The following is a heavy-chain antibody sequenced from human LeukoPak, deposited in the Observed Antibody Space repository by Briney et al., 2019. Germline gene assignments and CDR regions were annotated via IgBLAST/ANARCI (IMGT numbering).Heavy chain of an antibody. J-gene: IGHJ1*01. CDR3: ARNDFWSGYPYAEYFQH. Sequence: ASVKVSCKASGGTFSSYAISWVRQAPGQGLEWMGGIIPIFGTANYAQKFQGRVTITADESTSTAYMELGSLRSEDTAVYYCARNDFWSGYPYAEYFQHWGQGTLVTVSS. CDR2: IIPIFGTA. D-gene: IGHD3-3*01. V-gene: IGHV1-69*13. CDR1: GGTFSSYA.